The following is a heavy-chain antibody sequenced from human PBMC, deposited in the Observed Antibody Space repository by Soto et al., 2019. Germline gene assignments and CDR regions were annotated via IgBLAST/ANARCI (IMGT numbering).Heavy chain of an antibody. CDR2: INHSGST. V-gene: IGHV4-34*01. J-gene: IGHJ4*02. D-gene: IGHD2-21*02. CDR1: GGSFSGYY. Sequence: TLSLTCAVYGGSFSGYYWSWIRQPPGKGLEWIGEINHSGSTNYNPSLKSRVTISVDTSKNQFSLKLSSVTAADTAVYYCARGLDIVVVTAIRRGLFDYWGQGTLVTVSS. CDR3: ARGLDIVVVTAIRRGLFDY.